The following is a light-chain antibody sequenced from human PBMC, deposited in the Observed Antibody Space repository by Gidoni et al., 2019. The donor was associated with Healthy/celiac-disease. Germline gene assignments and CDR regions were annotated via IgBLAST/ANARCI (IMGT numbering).Light chain of an antibody. Sequence: QSALPQPPSVSRSPGQSVTISCTGTSSDVGSYNRVSWYQQPPGTAPKLMIYEVSNRPSGVPDRFSGSKSGNTASLTSSGLQAEDEADYYCSSYTSSSTFEVFGGGTKLTVL. CDR1: SSDVGSYNR. V-gene: IGLV2-18*02. J-gene: IGLJ2*01. CDR2: EVS. CDR3: SSYTSSSTFEV.